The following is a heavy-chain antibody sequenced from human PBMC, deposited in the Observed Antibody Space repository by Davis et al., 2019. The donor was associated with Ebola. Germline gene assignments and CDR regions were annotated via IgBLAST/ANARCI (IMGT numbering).Heavy chain of an antibody. D-gene: IGHD3-22*01. CDR1: GFTFDDYA. CDR3: VAIYYYETSGYYRFDY. Sequence: PGGSLRLSCAASGFTFDDYAMHWVRQAPGKGLEWVSGISWNSVSIDYADSVKGRFTISRDNAKNSLYLQMNSLRTEDTALYYCVAIYYYETSGYYRFDYWGQGTLVTVSS. CDR2: ISWNSVSI. V-gene: IGHV3-9*01. J-gene: IGHJ4*02.